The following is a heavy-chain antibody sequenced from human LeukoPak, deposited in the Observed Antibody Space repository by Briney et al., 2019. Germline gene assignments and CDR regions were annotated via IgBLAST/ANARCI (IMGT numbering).Heavy chain of an antibody. Sequence: KASETLSLTCTVSGGSISSYYWSWIRQPPGKGLEWIGNIYYSGSTNCNPSLKSRVTISVDTSKNQFSLKLSSVTAADTAVYYCAASYYDSSGYFRRFDYWGQGTLVTVSS. J-gene: IGHJ4*02. CDR2: IYYSGST. CDR1: GGSISSYY. CDR3: AASYYDSSGYFRRFDY. V-gene: IGHV4-59*01. D-gene: IGHD3-22*01.